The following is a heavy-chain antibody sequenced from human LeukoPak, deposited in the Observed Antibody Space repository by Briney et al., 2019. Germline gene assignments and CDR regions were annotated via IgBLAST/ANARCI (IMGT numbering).Heavy chain of an antibody. J-gene: IGHJ4*02. CDR2: IYYSGST. CDR1: GGSISSYY. D-gene: IGHD6-13*01. Sequence: SETLSLTCTVSGGSISSYYWSWIRQPPGKGLEWIGYIYYSGSTNYNPSLKSRVTISVDTSKNQFSLKPSSVTAADTAVYYCARSQPGYSSSWYVYWGQGTLVTVSS. CDR3: ARSQPGYSSSWYVY. V-gene: IGHV4-59*08.